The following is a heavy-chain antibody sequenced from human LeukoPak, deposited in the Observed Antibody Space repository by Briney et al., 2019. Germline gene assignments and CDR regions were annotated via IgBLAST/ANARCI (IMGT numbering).Heavy chain of an antibody. Sequence: ASVKVSCKASGYTFSGYYMHWVRQAPGQGLEWVGWINPNSGGTNYAQKFQGRVTMTRDTSISTAYMELSRLLSGDPAVYYCARGKTMVYCGGDCYRFDNWGQGTLVTVSS. CDR2: INPNSGGT. V-gene: IGHV1-2*02. J-gene: IGHJ4*02. CDR3: ARGKTMVYCGGDCYRFDN. D-gene: IGHD2-21*02. CDR1: GYTFSGYY.